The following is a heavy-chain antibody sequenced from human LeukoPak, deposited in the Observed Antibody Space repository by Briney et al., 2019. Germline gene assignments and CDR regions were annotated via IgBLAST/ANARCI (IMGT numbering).Heavy chain of an antibody. Sequence: EASVKVSCKASGYTFTSYGISWVRQAPGHGLEWMGWISAYNGNTNYAQKLQGRVTMTTDTSTSTAYMELRSLRSDDTAVYYCARDTVIDSPFSYYYGMDVWGQGTTVTVSS. CDR3: ARDTVIDSPFSYYYGMDV. V-gene: IGHV1-18*01. CDR2: ISAYNGNT. D-gene: IGHD3-16*02. CDR1: GYTFTSYG. J-gene: IGHJ6*02.